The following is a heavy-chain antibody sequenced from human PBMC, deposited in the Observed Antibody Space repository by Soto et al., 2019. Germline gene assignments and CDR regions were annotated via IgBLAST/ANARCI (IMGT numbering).Heavy chain of an antibody. V-gene: IGHV1-69*01. Sequence: QVQLVQSGAEVKKPGSSVKVSCKVSGGTFSSHSINWVRQAPGQGPEWMGGIIPIFGTENYAQKFQGRVTITAAESTSTAYSELSTLTSEETVLYYCSTSVYCSTTRCYYYYGLAVWGQGTTVIVSS. CDR1: GGTFSSHS. J-gene: IGHJ6*02. CDR2: IIPIFGTE. D-gene: IGHD2-2*01. CDR3: STSVYCSTTRCYYYYGLAV.